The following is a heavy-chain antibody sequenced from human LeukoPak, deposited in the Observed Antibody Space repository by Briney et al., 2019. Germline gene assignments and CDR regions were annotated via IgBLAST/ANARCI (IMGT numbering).Heavy chain of an antibody. Sequence: SQTLSLTCTVSGGSISSGSYYWSWIRQPAGKGLEWIGRIYTSGSTNYNPSLKSRVTISVDTSKNQFSLKLSSVTAADTAVYYCAREGSGSYYKPYFDYWGQGTLVTVSS. J-gene: IGHJ4*02. V-gene: IGHV4-61*02. CDR1: GGSISSGSYY. CDR3: AREGSGSYYKPYFDY. CDR2: IYTSGST. D-gene: IGHD3-10*01.